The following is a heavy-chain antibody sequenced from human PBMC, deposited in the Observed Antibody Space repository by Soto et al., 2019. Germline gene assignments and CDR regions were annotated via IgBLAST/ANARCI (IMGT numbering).Heavy chain of an antibody. CDR3: ARGGYYDNVWGKLSHYGLDK. CDR1: GYTFIKYG. D-gene: IGHD3-16*01. J-gene: IGHJ6*02. Sequence: QVQLAQSPAEVKKPGASVKVSCKASGYTFIKYGIAWVRQAPGQGLEWMGWISPYNDNTIYAQKFQGRVNMTADRATRTVYLDLRSLKSTDTAVYYCARGGYYDNVWGKLSHYGLDKWGQGTSVTVSS. V-gene: IGHV1-18*01. CDR2: ISPYNDNT.